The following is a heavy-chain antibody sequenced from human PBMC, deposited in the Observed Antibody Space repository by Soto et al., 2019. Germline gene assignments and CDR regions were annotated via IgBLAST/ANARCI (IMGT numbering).Heavy chain of an antibody. J-gene: IGHJ3*02. CDR1: GFTFSSYA. D-gene: IGHD3-10*01. V-gene: IGHV3-23*01. CDR2: ISGSGGST. CDR3: AKDWSGGGVAFDI. Sequence: GGSLRLSCAASGFTFSSYAMSRVRQAPGKGLEWVSAISGSGGSTYYADSVKGRFTISRDNSKNTLYLQMNSLRAEDTAVYYCAKDWSGGGVAFDIWGQGTMVTVSS.